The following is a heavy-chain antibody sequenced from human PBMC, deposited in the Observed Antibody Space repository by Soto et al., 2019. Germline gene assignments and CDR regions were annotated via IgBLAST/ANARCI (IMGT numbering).Heavy chain of an antibody. CDR3: ARVGDIVVVGPWFDP. CDR2: ISAYNGNT. J-gene: IGHJ5*02. CDR1: GYTFTDYG. Sequence: QVQLVQSGAEVRKPGASVKVSCKASGYTFTDYGISWVRQAPGQGLEWIGWISAYNGNTNNAQKLQDRVTMTTDSSTSTAYTELRSLRSDDTAVYYCARVGDIVVVGPWFDPWGQGTLVTVSS. D-gene: IGHD2-2*01. V-gene: IGHV1-18*04.